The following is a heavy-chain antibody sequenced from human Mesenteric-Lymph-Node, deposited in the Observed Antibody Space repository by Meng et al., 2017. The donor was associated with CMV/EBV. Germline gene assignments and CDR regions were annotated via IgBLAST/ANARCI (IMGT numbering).Heavy chain of an antibody. V-gene: IGHV3-7*01. CDR1: GFIFSCFW. D-gene: IGHD3-3*01. CDR3: ARADRAYGFWRDYGMDV. CDR2: IGQDGSEK. J-gene: IGHJ6*02. Sequence: GESLKISCAASGFIFSCFWMTWVRQGPGKGLEWVAYIGQDGSEKYVDSVKGRFTISRDNATSSLYLQMNSLRAEDTAVYYCARADRAYGFWRDYGMDVWGQGTTVTVSS.